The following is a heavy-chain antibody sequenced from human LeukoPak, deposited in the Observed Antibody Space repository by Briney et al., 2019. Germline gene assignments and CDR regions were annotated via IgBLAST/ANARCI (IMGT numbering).Heavy chain of an antibody. CDR2: INPNSGGT. D-gene: IGHD6-13*01. J-gene: IGHJ4*02. CDR1: EYTFTDYH. V-gene: IGHV1-2*04. Sequence: ASVKVSCKASEYTFTDYHIHWVRQAPGQGLEWMGWINPNSGGTNYAQKFQGWVTMTRDTSISTAYMELSRLRSDDTAVYYCTRGSSWFYYFDYWGQGTLVTVSS. CDR3: TRGSSWFYYFDY.